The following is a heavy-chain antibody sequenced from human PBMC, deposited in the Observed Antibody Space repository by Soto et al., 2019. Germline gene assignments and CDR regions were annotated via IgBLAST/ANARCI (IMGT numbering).Heavy chain of an antibody. CDR3: VKQAHGLDGVAFDY. Sequence: GGPLRLSCSASGFIFSESTIYWVRQVPGKGLEAISAVSTSGRSTYYADSVKDRFTISRDNSKNTLFLQMGSLRPEDTAIYYCVKQAHGLDGVAFDYWGQGTQGTVSS. D-gene: IGHD2-15*01. J-gene: IGHJ4*02. V-gene: IGHV3-64D*06. CDR2: VSTSGRST. CDR1: GFIFSEST.